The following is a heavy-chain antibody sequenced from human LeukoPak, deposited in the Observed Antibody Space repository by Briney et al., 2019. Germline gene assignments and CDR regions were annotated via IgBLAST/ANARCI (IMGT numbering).Heavy chain of an antibody. CDR3: ARGVVPAAMMHAFDI. CDR2: IIPIFGTA. CDR1: GGTFSIYA. J-gene: IGHJ3*02. D-gene: IGHD2-2*01. V-gene: IGHV1-69*01. Sequence: GASVKVSCKASGGTFSIYAISWVRQAPGQGLEWMGGIIPIFGTANYAQKFQGRVTITADESTSTAYMELSSLRSEDTGVYYCARGVVPAAMMHAFDIWGQGTMVTVSS.